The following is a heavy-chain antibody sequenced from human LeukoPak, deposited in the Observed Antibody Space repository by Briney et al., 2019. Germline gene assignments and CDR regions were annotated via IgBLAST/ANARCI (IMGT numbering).Heavy chain of an antibody. Sequence: EASVKVSCKASGGTFSSYAISWVRQAPGQGLEWMGGIIPIFGTANYAQKFQGRVTITADESTSTAYMELSSLRSEDRAVYYCARTAAGTWGDFDYWGQGTLVTVSS. CDR1: GGTFSSYA. CDR2: IIPIFGTA. J-gene: IGHJ4*02. D-gene: IGHD6-13*01. V-gene: IGHV1-69*13. CDR3: ARTAAGTWGDFDY.